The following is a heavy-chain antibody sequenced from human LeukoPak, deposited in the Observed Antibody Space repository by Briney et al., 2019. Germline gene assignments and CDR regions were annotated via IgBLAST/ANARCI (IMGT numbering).Heavy chain of an antibody. CDR2: INHSGST. D-gene: IGHD3-3*01. Sequence: SETLSLTCAVYGGSFSGSYWSWIRQPPGKGLEWIGEINHSGSTNYNPSPKSRVTISVDTSKNQFSLKLSSVTAADTAVYYCAGGTTSAHDFWSGYFSYEWIYWGQGTLVTVSS. CDR3: AGGTTSAHDFWSGYFSYEWIY. J-gene: IGHJ4*02. CDR1: GGSFSGSY. V-gene: IGHV4-34*01.